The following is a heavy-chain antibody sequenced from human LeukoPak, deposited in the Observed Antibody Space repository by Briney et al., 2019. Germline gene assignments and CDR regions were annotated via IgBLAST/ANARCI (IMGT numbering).Heavy chain of an antibody. Sequence: GGSLRLSCAASGFTFSSYAMHWVRQAPGKGLEWVAVISYDGSNKYYADSVKGRFTISRDNSKSTLYLQMNSLRAEDTAVYYCAREFSSSRYFQHWGQGTLVTVSS. CDR1: GFTFSSYA. CDR2: ISYDGSNK. D-gene: IGHD6-13*01. CDR3: AREFSSSRYFQH. V-gene: IGHV3-30*04. J-gene: IGHJ1*01.